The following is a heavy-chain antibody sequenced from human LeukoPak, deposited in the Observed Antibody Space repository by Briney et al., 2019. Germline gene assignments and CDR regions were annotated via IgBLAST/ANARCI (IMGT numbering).Heavy chain of an antibody. CDR3: SRAQSGSGLGY. CDR2: IRRKASGGAI. Sequence: GGSLRLSCTMSGFTFADEALGWFRQAPGNGVEWVGFIRRKASGGAIEYAASVRGRLTIPRDDSSGIAYLQRNSLRAEETAVYYCSRAQSGSGLGYSGQGTLVTASS. J-gene: IGHJ4*02. V-gene: IGHV3-49*03. D-gene: IGHD6-25*01. CDR1: GFTFADEA.